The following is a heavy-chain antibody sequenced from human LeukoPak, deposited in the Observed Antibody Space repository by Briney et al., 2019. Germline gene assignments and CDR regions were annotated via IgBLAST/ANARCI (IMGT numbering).Heavy chain of an antibody. J-gene: IGHJ4*02. CDR1: GFTFSSYA. CDR3: TRDLSGHYSIDY. V-gene: IGHV3-30*04. Sequence: QPGGSLRLSCAASGFTFSSYAIHWVRQAPGKGLEWVAFISNNGRNKDYADSVKGRFTISRDNSKNTLYLQVNSLRPEDTAVYYCTRDLSGHYSIDYWGQGTLVTVSS. CDR2: ISNNGRNK. D-gene: IGHD3-22*01.